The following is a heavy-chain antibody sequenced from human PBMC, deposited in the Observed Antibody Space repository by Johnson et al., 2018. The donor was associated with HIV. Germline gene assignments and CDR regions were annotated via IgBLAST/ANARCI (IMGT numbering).Heavy chain of an antibody. CDR3: ARLFYYEAFDI. CDR2: IYSGGRT. J-gene: IGHJ3*02. Sequence: VQLVESGGGLIQPGGSLRLSCAASGFTVSSNYMSWVRQAPGKGLEWVSVIYSGGRTYYADSVKGRFTISRDNSKNTLFLQMNSLRAEDTAVYYCARLFYYEAFDIWGQGTMVTVSS. V-gene: IGHV3-53*01. D-gene: IGHD3-10*01. CDR1: GFTVSSNY.